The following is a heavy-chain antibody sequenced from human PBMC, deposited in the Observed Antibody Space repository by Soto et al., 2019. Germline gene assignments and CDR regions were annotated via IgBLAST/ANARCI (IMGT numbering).Heavy chain of an antibody. D-gene: IGHD2-15*01. CDR2: INHSGST. J-gene: IGHJ4*02. CDR1: GGSFSGYY. CDR3: ARVVVVVAATFDY. V-gene: IGHV4-34*01. Sequence: PSETLSLTCAVYGGSFSGYYWSWIRQPPGKGLEWIGEINHSGSTNYNPSLKSRVTISVDTSKNQFSLKLSSVTAADTAVYYCARVVVVVAATFDYWGQGTLVTVSS.